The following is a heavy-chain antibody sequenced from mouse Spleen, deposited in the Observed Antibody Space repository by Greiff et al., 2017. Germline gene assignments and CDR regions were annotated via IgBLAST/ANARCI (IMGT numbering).Heavy chain of an antibody. V-gene: IGHV1-15*01. D-gene: IGHD2-14*01. CDR1: GYTFTDYE. Sequence: VQLQQSGAELVRPGASVTLSCKASGYTFTDYEMHWVKQTPVHGLEWIGAIDPETGGTAYNQKFKGKAILTADKSSSTAYMELRSLTSEDSAVYYWTRRGGTWDYWGQGTTLTVSS. CDR2: IDPETGGT. J-gene: IGHJ2*01. CDR3: TRRGGTWDY.